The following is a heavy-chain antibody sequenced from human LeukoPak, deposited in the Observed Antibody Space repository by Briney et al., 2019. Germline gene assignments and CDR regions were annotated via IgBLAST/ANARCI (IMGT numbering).Heavy chain of an antibody. CDR2: ISSRSSYI. D-gene: IGHD3-10*02. J-gene: IGHJ6*04. CDR1: GFTFSTYT. CDR3: AELGITMIGGV. Sequence: GGSLRLSCAASGFTFSTYTMNWVRQAPGKGLEWVSSISSRSSYIYYADSVKGRFTISRDNAKDSLYLQMNSLRAEDTAVYYCAELGITMIGGVWGKGTTVTISS. V-gene: IGHV3-21*01.